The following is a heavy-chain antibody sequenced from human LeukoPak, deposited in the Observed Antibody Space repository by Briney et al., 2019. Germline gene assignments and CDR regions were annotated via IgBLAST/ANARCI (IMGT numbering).Heavy chain of an antibody. Sequence: GGSLRLSCAASGFTFSSYSMNWVRQAPGKGLEWVSSISSSSSYIYYADSVKGRFTISRDNAKNSLYLQVNSLRAEDTAVYYCARAKFQEKYFDYWGQGTLVTVSS. V-gene: IGHV3-21*01. CDR1: GFTFSSYS. CDR2: ISSSSSYI. J-gene: IGHJ4*02. CDR3: ARAKFQEKYFDY.